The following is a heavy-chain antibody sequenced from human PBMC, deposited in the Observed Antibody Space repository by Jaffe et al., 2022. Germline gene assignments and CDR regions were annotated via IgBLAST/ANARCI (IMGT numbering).Heavy chain of an antibody. Sequence: QVQLVESGGGVVQPGGSLRLSCAASGFTFSSYGMHWVRQAPGKGLEWVAFIRYDGSNKYYADSVKGRFTISRDNSKNTLYLQMNSLRAEDTAVYYCARVESVVAATRSLIDYWGQGTLVTVSS. D-gene: IGHD2-15*01. CDR3: ARVESVVAATRSLIDY. J-gene: IGHJ4*02. CDR1: GFTFSSYG. CDR2: IRYDGSNK. V-gene: IGHV3-30*02.